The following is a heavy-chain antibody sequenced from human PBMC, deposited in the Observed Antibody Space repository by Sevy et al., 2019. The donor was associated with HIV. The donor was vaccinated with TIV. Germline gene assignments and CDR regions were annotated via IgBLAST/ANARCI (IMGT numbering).Heavy chain of an antibody. Sequence: SETLSLTCTVSGYSISTGYYWGWIRQPPGKGLEWIACIHQSGSTYYNPSLKSRITISVDTSKNQFSLNLNSVTAADTAVYYCARRTYYSDSTAYYFDYWGQGTLVTVSS. CDR3: ARRTYYSDSTAYYFDY. V-gene: IGHV4-38-2*02. CDR2: IHQSGST. J-gene: IGHJ4*02. CDR1: GYSISTGYY. D-gene: IGHD3-22*01.